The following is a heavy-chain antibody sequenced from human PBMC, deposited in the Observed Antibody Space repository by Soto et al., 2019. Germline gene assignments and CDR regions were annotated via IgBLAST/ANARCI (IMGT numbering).Heavy chain of an antibody. V-gene: IGHV4-39*01. Sequence: SETLSLTSTVSGGSISSSSYYWGWIRQPPGKGLEWIGSIYYSGSTYYNPSLKSRVTIPVDTSKNQFSLKLSSVTAADTAVYYCARLTSPDYYYYMDVWGKGTTVTVSS. CDR3: ARLTSPDYYYYMDV. CDR1: GGSISSSSYY. J-gene: IGHJ6*03. CDR2: IYYSGST.